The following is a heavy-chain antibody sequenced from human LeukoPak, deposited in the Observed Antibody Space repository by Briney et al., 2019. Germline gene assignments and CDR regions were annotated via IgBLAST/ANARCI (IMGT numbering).Heavy chain of an antibody. V-gene: IGHV1-18*01. J-gene: IGHJ6*02. CDR2: ISAYNGNT. D-gene: IGHD4-17*01. Sequence: ASVTLSFKASVYTFTSYGISWVRHAPGQRLEWIVWISAYNGNTNYAQKLQGRVTMTTDTSTSTAYMELRSLRSDDTAVYYCARDLTVSLSLYYYGMDVWGQGTAVTVSS. CDR3: ARDLTVSLSLYYYGMDV. CDR1: VYTFTSYG.